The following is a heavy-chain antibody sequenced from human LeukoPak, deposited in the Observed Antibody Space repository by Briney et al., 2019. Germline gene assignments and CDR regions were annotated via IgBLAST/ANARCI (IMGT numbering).Heavy chain of an antibody. CDR2: INPSGGST. V-gene: IGHV1-46*01. Sequence: ASVTVSCKASGYTFTSYYMHWVRQAPGQGLEWMGIINPSGGSTSYAQKFQGRVTMIRDTSTSTVYMELSSLRSEDTAVYYCAIRLVPVTDYDFWSGYYLDYWGQGTLVTVSS. J-gene: IGHJ4*02. D-gene: IGHD3-3*01. CDR1: GYTFTSYY. CDR3: AIRLVPVTDYDFWSGYYLDY.